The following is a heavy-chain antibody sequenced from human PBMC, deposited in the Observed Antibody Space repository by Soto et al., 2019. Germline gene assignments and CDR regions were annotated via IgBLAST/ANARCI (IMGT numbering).Heavy chain of an antibody. J-gene: IGHJ2*01. CDR3: ARVMMVPPGNWYFAL. CDR1: GGSISSSNW. CDR2: IYHSGST. Sequence: QVQLQESGPGLVKPSGTLSLTCAVSGGSISSSNWWSWVRQPPGKGLEWIGEIYHSGSTQYNPSLKSRVTISVDKSKNQFSLKLSSVTAADTAVYYCARVMMVPPGNWYFALWGRGTLVTVSS. D-gene: IGHD3-16*01. V-gene: IGHV4-4*02.